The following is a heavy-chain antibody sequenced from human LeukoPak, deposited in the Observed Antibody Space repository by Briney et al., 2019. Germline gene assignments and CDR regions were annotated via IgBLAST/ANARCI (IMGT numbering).Heavy chain of an antibody. J-gene: IGHJ6*03. CDR1: GGSISSYY. D-gene: IGHD3-10*01. V-gene: IGHV4-34*01. CDR3: ARGLVYYGSGSYYKSGYYYYYYMDV. CDR2: INHSGST. Sequence: SETLSLTCTVSGGSISSYYWSWIRQPPGKGLEWIGEINHSGSTNYNPSLKSRVTISVDTSKNQFSLKLSSVTAADTAVYYCARGLVYYGSGSYYKSGYYYYYYMDVWGKGTTVTVSS.